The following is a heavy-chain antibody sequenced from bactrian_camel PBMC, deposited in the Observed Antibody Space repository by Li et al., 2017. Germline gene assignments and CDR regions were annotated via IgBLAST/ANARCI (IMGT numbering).Heavy chain of an antibody. J-gene: IGHJ4*01. CDR2: LSSGGTT. CDR1: GFTLSNRC. Sequence: HVQLVESGGGSVQSGGSLRLSCLASGFTLSNRCMGWFRQAPGREREGVVILSSGGTTTYGDFVEGRFYIVIDNSKNTMYLQMNNLKPEDTAMYYCSAASSLDGYCRIPWAGDKWGQGTQVTV. V-gene: IGHV3S53*01. D-gene: IGHD2*01. CDR3: SAASSLDGYCRIPWAGDK.